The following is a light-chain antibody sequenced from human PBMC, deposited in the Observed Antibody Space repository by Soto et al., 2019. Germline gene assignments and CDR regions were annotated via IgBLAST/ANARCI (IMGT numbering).Light chain of an antibody. CDR1: QSISSNY. CDR3: QQRSNWLT. V-gene: IGKV3D-20*02. Sequence: ELVLTQSPTTLSLSPGERATLSCRASQSISSNYLAWYQQKPGQAPRLLIYDASNRATGIPARFSGSGSGTDFTLTISSLEPEDFAVYYCQQRSNWLTFGGGTKVDIK. CDR2: DAS. J-gene: IGKJ4*01.